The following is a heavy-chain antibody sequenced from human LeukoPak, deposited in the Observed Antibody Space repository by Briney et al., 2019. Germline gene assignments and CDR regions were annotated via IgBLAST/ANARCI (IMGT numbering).Heavy chain of an antibody. CDR3: ARMAVAGSWDFDY. Sequence: KISCKGSGYSFTSYWIAWVRQMSGQGLEWMGIIYPDDSDTRYSPSFQGQVTMSADKSISTAYLQWSSLKASDTAMYYCARMAVAGSWDFDYWGQGTLVTVSS. CDR2: IYPDDSDT. D-gene: IGHD6-13*01. CDR1: GYSFTSYW. J-gene: IGHJ4*02. V-gene: IGHV5-51*01.